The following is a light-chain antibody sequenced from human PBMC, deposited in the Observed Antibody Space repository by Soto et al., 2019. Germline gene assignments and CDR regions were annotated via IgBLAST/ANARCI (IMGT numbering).Light chain of an antibody. CDR1: QAVXTR. Sequence: DIGVTQSAATLSAFPGDRVNLACRASQAVXTRFFWYEDKPGQAPRLLLXQASNRGAGVLSRFSAWGSERDFTLTLSDVQPEDFAVYYCRQRSNWSPSTFGQGTRLEI. J-gene: IGKJ5*01. V-gene: IGKV3-11*02. CDR3: RQRSNWSPST. CDR2: QAS.